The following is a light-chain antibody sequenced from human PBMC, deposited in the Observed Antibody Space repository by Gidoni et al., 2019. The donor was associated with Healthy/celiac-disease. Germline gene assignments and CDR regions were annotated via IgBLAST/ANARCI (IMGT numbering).Light chain of an antibody. CDR2: WAS. CDR1: QSVLYSSNNKNY. V-gene: IGKV4-1*01. CDR3: QQYYSTPPA. J-gene: IGKJ3*01. Sequence: LAVSLGERATINCKSSQSVLYSSNNKNYLAWYQQKPGQPPKLLIYWASTRESGVPDRFSGSGSGTDFSLPISSLQAEDVAVYYCQQYYSTPPAFXPXTKVDIK.